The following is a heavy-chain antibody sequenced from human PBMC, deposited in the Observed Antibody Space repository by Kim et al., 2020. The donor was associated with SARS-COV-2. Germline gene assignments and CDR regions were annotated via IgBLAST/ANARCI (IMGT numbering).Heavy chain of an antibody. Sequence: SETLSLTCAVSGGSISSSNWWSWVRQPPGKGLEWIGEIYHSGSTNYNPSLKSRVTISVDKSKNQFSLKLSSVTAADTAVYYCARERWVIEGHYYYYGMDVWGQGTTVTVSS. CDR3: ARERWVIEGHYYYYGMDV. J-gene: IGHJ6*02. D-gene: IGHD2-21*01. CDR2: IYHSGST. CDR1: GGSISSSNW. V-gene: IGHV4-4*02.